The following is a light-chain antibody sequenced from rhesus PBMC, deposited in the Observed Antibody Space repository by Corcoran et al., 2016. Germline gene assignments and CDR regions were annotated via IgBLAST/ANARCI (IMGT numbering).Light chain of an antibody. V-gene: IGKV1-22*01. CDR3: LQYSSSPFT. CDR1: QGISSW. CDR2: KAS. Sequence: DIQMTQSPSSLSASVGDKVTITCRASQGISSWLAWYQQKPGKAPNRLIYKASRLQSGVPSRFSGSGSGTDVTLTSSSMQPEDFATYYCLQYSSSPFTFGPGTKLDIK. J-gene: IGKJ3*01.